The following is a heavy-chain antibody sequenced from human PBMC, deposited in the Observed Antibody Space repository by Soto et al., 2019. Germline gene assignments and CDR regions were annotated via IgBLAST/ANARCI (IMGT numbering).Heavy chain of an antibody. J-gene: IGHJ4*02. CDR1: GGSISSSSYY. CDR3: ARQDWGIDYGDYLYYFDY. CDR2: IYYSGST. D-gene: IGHD4-17*01. V-gene: IGHV4-39*01. Sequence: SETLSLTCTVSGGSISSSSYYWGWIRQPPGKGLEWIGSIYYSGSTYYNPSLKSRVTISVDTSKNQFSLKLSSVTAADTAVYYCARQDWGIDYGDYLYYFDYWGQGTLVTVSS.